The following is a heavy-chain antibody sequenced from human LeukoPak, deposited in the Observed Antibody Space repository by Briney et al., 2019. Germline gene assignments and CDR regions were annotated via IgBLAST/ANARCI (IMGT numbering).Heavy chain of an antibody. D-gene: IGHD2-2*01. V-gene: IGHV3-23*01. CDR2: IINSGGST. CDR1: GFTFSNDA. CDR3: ATDIRSSMGATGFDY. Sequence: PGGSLTLTCAASGFTFSNDAMSWVRRAPGRGVEWVSAIINSGGSTYDAASVKGRFTISRDNSKNTLYLQMNTLSADDTAVYYCATDIRSSMGATGFDYWGQGTVVSV. J-gene: IGHJ4*02.